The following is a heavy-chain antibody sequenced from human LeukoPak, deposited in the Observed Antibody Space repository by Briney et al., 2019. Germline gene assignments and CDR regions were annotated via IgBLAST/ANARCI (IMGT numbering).Heavy chain of an antibody. D-gene: IGHD3-22*01. CDR1: GFTFSGYG. V-gene: IGHV3-30*18. J-gene: IGHJ5*02. CDR2: ISYDGSNK. CDR3: AKDAYYYDSSGYYHTNWFDP. Sequence: GGSLRLSCAASGFTFSGYGMHWVRQAPGKGLEWVAVISYDGSNKYYADSVKGRFTISRDNSKNTLYLQMNSLRAEDTAVYYCAKDAYYYDSSGYYHTNWFDPWGQGTLVTVSS.